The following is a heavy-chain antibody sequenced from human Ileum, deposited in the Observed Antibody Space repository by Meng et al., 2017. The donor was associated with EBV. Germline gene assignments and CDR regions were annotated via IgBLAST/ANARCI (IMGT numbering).Heavy chain of an antibody. V-gene: IGHV4-4*02. D-gene: IGHD6-19*01. CDR2: IYHSGST. CDR3: ARVGQWLPIDY. Sequence: QVKLPGSGPGLVKPSGTLSITCAVSGGSISSSNWWSWVRQPPGKGLEWIGEIYHSGSTNYNPSLKSRVTISVDKSKNQFSLNLSSVTAADTAVYFCARVGQWLPIDYWGQGTLVTVSS. CDR1: GGSISSSNW. J-gene: IGHJ4*02.